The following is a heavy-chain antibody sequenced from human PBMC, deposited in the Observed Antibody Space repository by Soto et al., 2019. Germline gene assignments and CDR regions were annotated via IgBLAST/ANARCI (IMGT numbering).Heavy chain of an antibody. Sequence: QVQLVQSGAEVKKPGASVKVSCKASGYTFTSYAMHWVRQAPGQRLEWMGWINAGNGNTKYSQKFQGRVTITRDTSASTAYMELSSLRSEDTAVYYCARGAGYSYGYPLWYFDLWGRGTLVTVSS. CDR2: INAGNGNT. CDR1: GYTFTSYA. V-gene: IGHV1-3*01. CDR3: ARGAGYSYGYPLWYFDL. D-gene: IGHD5-18*01. J-gene: IGHJ2*01.